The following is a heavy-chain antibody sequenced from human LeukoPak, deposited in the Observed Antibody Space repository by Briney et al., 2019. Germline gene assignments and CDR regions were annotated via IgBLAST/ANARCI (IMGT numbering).Heavy chain of an antibody. Sequence: PSETLSLTCTVSGGSISSYYWSWIRQPPGKGLEWIGYIYYSGSTNYNPSLKSRVTISGDTSKNQFSLKLSSVTAADTAVYYCARSPVLRFLEWPYFDYWGQGTLVTVSS. CDR3: ARSPVLRFLEWPYFDY. J-gene: IGHJ4*02. D-gene: IGHD3-3*01. CDR2: IYYSGST. CDR1: GGSISSYY. V-gene: IGHV4-59*01.